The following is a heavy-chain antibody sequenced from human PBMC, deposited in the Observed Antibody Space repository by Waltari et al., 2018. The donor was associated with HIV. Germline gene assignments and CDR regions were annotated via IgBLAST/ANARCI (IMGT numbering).Heavy chain of an antibody. V-gene: IGHV4-34*01. D-gene: IGHD6-13*01. J-gene: IGHJ4*02. Sequence: QVQLQQWGAGLLKPSETLSLTCAVYGGSFSGYYWSWIRQPPGKGLEWIGEINHSGSTHYNPTLKSRVTISVDTSKNQFSLKLSSVTAADTAVYYCARAFKSAAGTQGFDYWGQGTLVTVSS. CDR1: GGSFSGYY. CDR2: INHSGST. CDR3: ARAFKSAAGTQGFDY.